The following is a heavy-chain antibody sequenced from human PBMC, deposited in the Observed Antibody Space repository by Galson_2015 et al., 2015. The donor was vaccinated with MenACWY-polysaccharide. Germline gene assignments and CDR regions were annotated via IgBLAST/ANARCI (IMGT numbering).Heavy chain of an antibody. CDR3: TRVCIPATVFAFDI. Sequence: SCAASGFTFGAYAMSWVRQAPGKGLAWVGFIRSKAHGGTTEYGTSVKGRFIISRDDSKSSAYLQLNSLKTEDTAVYYCTRVCIPATVFAFDISAQGTMAAASS. CDR1: GFTFGAYA. D-gene: IGHD6-13*01. J-gene: IGHJ3*02. V-gene: IGHV3-49*04. CDR2: IRSKAHGGTT.